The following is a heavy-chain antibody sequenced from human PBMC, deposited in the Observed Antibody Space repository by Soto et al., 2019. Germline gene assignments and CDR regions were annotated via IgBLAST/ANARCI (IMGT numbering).Heavy chain of an antibody. CDR2: IKSKTDGGTT. Sequence: PGGSLRLSCAASGFTFSNAWMSWVRQAPGKGLEWVGRIKSKTDGGTTDYAAPVKGRFTISRDNSKNTLYLQMNSLKTEDTAVYYCTTDTEVKYAVTDAFDIWGQETMVTVSS. CDR1: GFTFSNAW. V-gene: IGHV3-15*01. J-gene: IGHJ3*02. D-gene: IGHD4-17*01. CDR3: TTDTEVKYAVTDAFDI.